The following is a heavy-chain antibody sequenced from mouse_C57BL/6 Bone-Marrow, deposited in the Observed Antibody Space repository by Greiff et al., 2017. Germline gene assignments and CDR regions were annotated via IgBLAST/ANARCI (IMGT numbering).Heavy chain of an antibody. CDR1: GYTFTDYN. D-gene: IGHD2-5*01. V-gene: IGHV1-22*01. CDR2: INPNNGGT. CDR3: AVPPPYYSNYAGFAY. J-gene: IGHJ3*01. Sequence: EVQLQQSGPELVKPGASVKMSCKASGYTFTDYNMHWVKQSHGKSLEWIGYINPNNGGTSYNQKFKGKATLTVNKSSSTAYMELRSLTSEDSAVYYCAVPPPYYSNYAGFAYWGQGTLVTVSA.